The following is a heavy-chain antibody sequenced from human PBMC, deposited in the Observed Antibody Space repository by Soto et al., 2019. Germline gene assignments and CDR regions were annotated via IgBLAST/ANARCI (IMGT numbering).Heavy chain of an antibody. CDR3: ARESGDWPLNWFDP. Sequence: GGSLRLSCAASSFNFSNHWMHWVSQRQEEGMVWVSRITSDGKSKAYAESVKGRFAISRDNAKNTLYLQMNGLTAEDTAVYYCARESGDWPLNWFDPWGQGTLVTVSS. J-gene: IGHJ5*02. V-gene: IGHV3-74*01. D-gene: IGHD2-21*02. CDR2: ITSDGKSK. CDR1: SFNFSNHW.